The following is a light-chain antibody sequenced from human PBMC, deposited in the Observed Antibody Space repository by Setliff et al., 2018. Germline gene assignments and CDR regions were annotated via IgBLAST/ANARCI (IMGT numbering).Light chain of an antibody. CDR3: TFYSGSNNFF. CDR1: GGLVGGYNY. CDR2: EVT. V-gene: IGLV2-8*01. Sequence: QSVLAQPDSVSGSPGQSITISCTGTGGLVGGYNYVSWYQQHPGKAPRLIIYEVTKRPSGVPDRFSGSNSGNTASLTVSGLQAEDEADYYCTFYSGSNNFFFGSGTKVTVL. J-gene: IGLJ1*01.